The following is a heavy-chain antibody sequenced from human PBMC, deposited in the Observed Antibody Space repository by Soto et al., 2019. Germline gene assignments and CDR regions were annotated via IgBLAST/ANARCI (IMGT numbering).Heavy chain of an antibody. CDR3: ARFPYYDSSGYSYYFDY. V-gene: IGHV1-18*01. CDR2: ISAYNGNT. CDR1: GYTFTSYG. Sequence: ASVKVSCKASGYTFTSYGISWVRQAPGQGLEWMGWISAYNGNTNYAQKLQGRVTMTTDTSTSTAYMELRSLRSDDTAVYYCARFPYYDSSGYSYYFDYWGQGTLVTVSS. D-gene: IGHD3-22*01. J-gene: IGHJ4*02.